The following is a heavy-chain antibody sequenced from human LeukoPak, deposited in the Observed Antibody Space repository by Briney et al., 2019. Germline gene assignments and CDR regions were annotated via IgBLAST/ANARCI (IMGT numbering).Heavy chain of an antibody. Sequence: GGSLRLSCAASEXTFSSYSMHWVRQAPGKGLVWVSRINSDGSSTTYADSVKGRFTVSRDNAKNTLYLQMDSLTAEDTAVYYCASFATGVPLWGQGTLVTVSS. V-gene: IGHV3-74*01. J-gene: IGHJ4*02. D-gene: IGHD4-23*01. CDR3: ASFATGVPL. CDR2: INSDGSST. CDR1: EXTFSSYS.